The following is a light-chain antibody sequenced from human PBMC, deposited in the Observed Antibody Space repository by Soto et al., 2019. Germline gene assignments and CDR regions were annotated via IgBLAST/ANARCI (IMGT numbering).Light chain of an antibody. CDR3: QQYSTYSHT. Sequence: DIQMTQSPSTLSASVGDRVTITGRASQSISNWLAWYQQKPGKAPKLLIYRASTLESGVPSRFSGSGSGTEFTLTISSLQPDDFATYYCQQYSTYSHTCGQGTKLES. J-gene: IGKJ2*01. CDR1: QSISNW. V-gene: IGKV1-5*03. CDR2: RAS.